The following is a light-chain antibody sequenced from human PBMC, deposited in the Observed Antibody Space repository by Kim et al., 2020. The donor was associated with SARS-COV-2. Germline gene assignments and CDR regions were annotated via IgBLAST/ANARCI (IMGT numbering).Light chain of an antibody. V-gene: IGLV1-47*01. CDR1: SSNIGSNY. J-gene: IGLJ3*02. CDR3: AAWDDSLSVWV. CDR2: RNN. Sequence: ELTQPPSASGTPGQRVTISCSGSSSNIGSNYVYWYQQLPGTAPKLLIYRNNQRPSGVPDRFSGSKSGTSASLAISGLRSEDEADYYCAAWDDSLSVWV.